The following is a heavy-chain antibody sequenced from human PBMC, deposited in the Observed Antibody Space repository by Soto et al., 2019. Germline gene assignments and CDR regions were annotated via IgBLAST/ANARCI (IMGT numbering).Heavy chain of an antibody. V-gene: IGHV3-7*01. CDR2: IKQEGSEK. CDR3: ARETYGDPFDY. Sequence: EVQLVESGGGLVQPGGSLRLSCAASGFTFSNYWMSWVRQAPGKGLEWVDNIKQEGSEKYYVDSVKGRFTISRDNAKNSLYLQMNSLRAEDTAVYYCARETYGDPFDYWGQGTLVTVSS. D-gene: IGHD4-17*01. CDR1: GFTFSNYW. J-gene: IGHJ4*02.